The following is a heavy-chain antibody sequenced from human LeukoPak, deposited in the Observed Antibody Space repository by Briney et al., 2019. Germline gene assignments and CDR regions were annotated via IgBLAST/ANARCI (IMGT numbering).Heavy chain of an antibody. V-gene: IGHV5-51*01. CDR1: GYIFTHYW. Sequence: GESLKISCTGSGYIFTHYWIGWVRPMPGKGLEWMGIINPADSDTRYSPSFQGQVLISADKSISTAYLHWGSLKASDTAMYFCARRRSSTSDAVDIWGQGTMVTVS. CDR2: INPADSDT. J-gene: IGHJ3*02. CDR3: ARRRSSTSDAVDI.